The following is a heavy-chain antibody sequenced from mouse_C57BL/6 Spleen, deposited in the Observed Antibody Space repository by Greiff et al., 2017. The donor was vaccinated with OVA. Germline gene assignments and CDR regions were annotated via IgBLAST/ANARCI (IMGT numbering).Heavy chain of an antibody. D-gene: IGHD2-4*01. CDR1: GYTFTSYW. J-gene: IGHJ3*01. CDR2: IDPSDSET. CDR3: ARDYDYDWFAY. V-gene: IGHV1-52*01. Sequence: QVHVKQPGAELVRPGSSVKLSCKASGYTFTSYWMHWVKQRPIQGLEWIGNIDPSDSETHYNQKFKDKATLTVDKSSSTAYMQLSSLTSEDSAVYYCARDYDYDWFAYWGQGTLVTVSA.